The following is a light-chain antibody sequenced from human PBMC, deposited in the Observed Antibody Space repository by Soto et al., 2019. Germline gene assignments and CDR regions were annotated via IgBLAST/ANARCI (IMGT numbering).Light chain of an antibody. CDR1: SSDVGGYNY. CDR3: SSYTSSSTLNYV. J-gene: IGLJ1*01. CDR2: DVS. V-gene: IGLV2-14*01. Sequence: SALTQPASVSGSPGQSITISCTGTSSDVGGYNYVSWYQQHPGKAPKLMIYDVSNRPSGVSNRFSGSKSGNTASLTISGLQVEDEADYYCSSYTSSSTLNYVFGTGTKVTVL.